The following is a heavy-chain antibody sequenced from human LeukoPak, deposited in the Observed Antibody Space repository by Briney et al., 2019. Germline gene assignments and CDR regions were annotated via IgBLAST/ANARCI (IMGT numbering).Heavy chain of an antibody. Sequence: GGSLRLSCAASGFTFSSYAMTWVRLAPGKRLEWVSAISGSGGNTYYADSVTGRFTISRDNAKITLYLQMNSLRAEDTAVYYCAKGSLLVASFDYWGQGTLVTVSS. CDR2: ISGSGGNT. CDR3: AKGSLLVASFDY. V-gene: IGHV3-23*01. CDR1: GFTFSSYA. J-gene: IGHJ4*02. D-gene: IGHD5-12*01.